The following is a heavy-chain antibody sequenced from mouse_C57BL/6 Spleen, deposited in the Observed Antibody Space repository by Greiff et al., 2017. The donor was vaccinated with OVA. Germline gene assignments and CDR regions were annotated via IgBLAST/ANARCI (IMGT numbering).Heavy chain of an antibody. V-gene: IGHV1-82*01. D-gene: IGHD3-2*02. Sequence: QVQLQQSGPELVKPGASVKISCKASGYAFSSSWMNWVKQRPGKGLEWIGRIYPGDGDTNYNGKFKGQATLTADKSSSTAYMQLSSLTSEDSAVYFCAREGDSSGHYFDDWGQGTTLTVSS. CDR3: AREGDSSGHYFDD. CDR1: GYAFSSSW. CDR2: IYPGDGDT. J-gene: IGHJ2*01.